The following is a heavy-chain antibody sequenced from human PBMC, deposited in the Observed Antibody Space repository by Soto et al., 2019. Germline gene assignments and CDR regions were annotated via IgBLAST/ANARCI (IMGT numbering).Heavy chain of an antibody. D-gene: IGHD3-22*01. CDR1: GGTFSSYA. Sequence: GASVKVSCKASGGTFSSYATSWVRQAPGQGLEWMGGIIPIFGTANYAQKFQGRVTITADESTSTAYMELSSLRSEDTAVYYCANSVVVGLFDYWGQGTLVTVSS. V-gene: IGHV1-69*13. CDR2: IIPIFGTA. CDR3: ANSVVVGLFDY. J-gene: IGHJ4*02.